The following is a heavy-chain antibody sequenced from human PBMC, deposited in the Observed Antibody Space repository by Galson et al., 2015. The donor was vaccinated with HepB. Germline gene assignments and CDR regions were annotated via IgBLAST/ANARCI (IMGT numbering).Heavy chain of an antibody. D-gene: IGHD3-10*01. Sequence: SVKVSCKVSGYTLTELSMHWVRQAPGKGLEWMGGFDPEDGETIYAQKFQGRVTMTEDTSTDTAYMELSSLRSEDTAVYYCATGVGGTMVRGVIIGWFDPWGREPWSPSPQ. CDR1: GYTLTELS. J-gene: IGHJ5*02. CDR3: ATGVGGTMVRGVIIGWFDP. CDR2: FDPEDGET. V-gene: IGHV1-24*01.